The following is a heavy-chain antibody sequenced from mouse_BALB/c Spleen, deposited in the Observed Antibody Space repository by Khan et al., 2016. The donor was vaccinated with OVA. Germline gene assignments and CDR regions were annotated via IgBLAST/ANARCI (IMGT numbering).Heavy chain of an antibody. Sequence: QVQLKESGPGLVAPSQSLSITCTVSGFSLTSYGVSWVRQPPGKGLEWLGVICGVGSTNSHSALRSRLSTRKVNSKSQVFLNLDSLQTDDAATYCCAKRRVFYFASWGQGTTLTVSS. J-gene: IGHJ2*01. CDR3: AKRRVFYFAS. CDR2: ICGVGST. V-gene: IGHV2-3*01. CDR1: GFSLTSYG.